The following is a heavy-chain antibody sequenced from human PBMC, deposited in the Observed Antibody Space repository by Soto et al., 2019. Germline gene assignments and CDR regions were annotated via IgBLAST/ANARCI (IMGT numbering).Heavy chain of an antibody. J-gene: IGHJ4*02. Sequence: SETLSLTCAVSGGSISSSNWWSWVRQPPGKGLEWIGEIYHSGSTNYNPSLKSRVTISVDKSKNQFSLKLSSVTAADTAVYYCARVGPLVGYYFDYWGQGTLVTVSS. CDR2: IYHSGST. CDR1: GGSISSSNW. D-gene: IGHD6-6*01. CDR3: ARVGPLVGYYFDY. V-gene: IGHV4-4*02.